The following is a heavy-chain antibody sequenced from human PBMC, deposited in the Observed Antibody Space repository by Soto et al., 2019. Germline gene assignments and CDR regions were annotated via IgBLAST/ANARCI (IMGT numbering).Heavy chain of an antibody. J-gene: IGHJ4*02. V-gene: IGHV4-39*01. CDR3: ARRVSRQTAKTPNFDY. Sequence: PSETLSLTCTVSGGSISSSSYYWGWIRQPPGKGLEWIGSIYYSGSTYYNPSLKSRVTISVDTSKNQFSLKLSSVTAADTAVYYCARRVSRQTAKTPNFDYWGQGTLVTVSS. D-gene: IGHD1-1*01. CDR1: GGSISSSSYY. CDR2: IYYSGST.